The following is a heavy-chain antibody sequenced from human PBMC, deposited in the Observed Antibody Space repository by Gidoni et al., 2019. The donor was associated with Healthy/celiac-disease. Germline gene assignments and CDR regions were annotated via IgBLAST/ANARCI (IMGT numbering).Heavy chain of an antibody. CDR2: IWYDGSNK. D-gene: IGHD6-6*01. Sequence: QVQLVESGGGVVQPGRSLRLSCAAAGFTLSSDVMHWGRPAPGKGLEWVAVIWYDGSNKYYADSVNGRFIISRDNSKNTLYLQINSLRAEDTAVYYCARDLQLVNPEYYFDYWGQGTLVTVSS. V-gene: IGHV3-33*01. J-gene: IGHJ4*02. CDR3: ARDLQLVNPEYYFDY. CDR1: GFTLSSDV.